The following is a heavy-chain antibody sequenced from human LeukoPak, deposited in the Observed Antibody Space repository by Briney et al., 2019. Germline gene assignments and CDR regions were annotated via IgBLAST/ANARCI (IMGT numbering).Heavy chain of an antibody. CDR1: GGTFSSYA. V-gene: IGHV1-69*05. CDR3: ATADSSSQGW. J-gene: IGHJ4*02. D-gene: IGHD6-13*01. CDR2: IIPIFGAA. Sequence: ASVKVSCKASGGTFSSYAISWVRQAPGQGLEWMGGIIPIFGAANYAQKFQGGVTITTDESTSTAYMELSSLRSEDTAVYYCATADSSSQGWWGQGTLVTVSS.